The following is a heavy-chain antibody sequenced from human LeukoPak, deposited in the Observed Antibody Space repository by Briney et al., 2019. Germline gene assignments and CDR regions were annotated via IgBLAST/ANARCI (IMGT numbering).Heavy chain of an antibody. D-gene: IGHD3-10*01. Sequence: SETLSLTCAVYGGSFSGYYWSWIRRPPGKGLERIGEINHSGSTNYNPPLKSRVTISVDTSKNQFSLKLSSVTAADTAVYYCARGPGSGRYGMDVWGQGTTVTVSS. CDR2: INHSGST. CDR1: GGSFSGYY. J-gene: IGHJ6*02. V-gene: IGHV4-34*01. CDR3: ARGPGSGRYGMDV.